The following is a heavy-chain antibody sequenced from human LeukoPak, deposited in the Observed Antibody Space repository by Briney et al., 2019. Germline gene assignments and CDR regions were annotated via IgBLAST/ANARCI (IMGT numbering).Heavy chain of an antibody. CDR2: ISYDGSNK. Sequence: GGSLRLSCAASGFTFSSYAMHWVRQATGKGLEWVAVISYDGSNKYYADSVKGRFTISRDNSKNTLYLQMNSLRAEDTAVYYCARGKKYSSSWFDYWGQGTLVTVSS. CDR3: ARGKKYSSSWFDY. V-gene: IGHV3-30*14. CDR1: GFTFSSYA. J-gene: IGHJ4*02. D-gene: IGHD6-13*01.